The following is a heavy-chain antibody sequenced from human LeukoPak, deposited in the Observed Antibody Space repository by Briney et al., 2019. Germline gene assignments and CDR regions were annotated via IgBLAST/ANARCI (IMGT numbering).Heavy chain of an antibody. J-gene: IGHJ5*02. D-gene: IGHD4-17*01. CDR1: GGTFSSYA. V-gene: IGHV1-69*04. CDR2: IIPILGIA. Sequence: SVKVSCKASGGTFSSYAISWVRQAPGQGLEWMGRIIPILGIANYAQKFQGRVTITADKSTSTAYMELSSLRSEDTAVYYCARSDTTVTPLGWFDPWGQGTLVTVSS. CDR3: ARSDTTVTPLGWFDP.